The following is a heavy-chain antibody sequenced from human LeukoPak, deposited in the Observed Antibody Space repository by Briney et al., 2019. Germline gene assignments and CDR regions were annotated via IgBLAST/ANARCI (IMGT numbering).Heavy chain of an antibody. CDR2: ISSSSGYI. CDR1: GFTFSTYT. Sequence: GGSLRLSCAASGFTFSTYTMNWVRQAPGKGLEWVSSISSSSGYIYYADSVKGRCTISRDNAKSSLSLQMNSLRAEDTAVYYCARDPYDDYDYWGQGTLVTVSS. D-gene: IGHD4-17*01. J-gene: IGHJ4*02. V-gene: IGHV3-21*01. CDR3: ARDPYDDYDY.